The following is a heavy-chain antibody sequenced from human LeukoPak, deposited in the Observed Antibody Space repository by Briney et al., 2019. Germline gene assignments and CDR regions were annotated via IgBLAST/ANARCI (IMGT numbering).Heavy chain of an antibody. CDR1: GFTFSSYA. J-gene: IGHJ4*02. CDR2: ITNSGGTT. D-gene: IGHD3-16*01. CDR3: AKDPPHVSWLFDY. V-gene: IGHV3-23*01. Sequence: SGGSLRLSCAASGFTFSSYAMSWVRQAPGKGLEWVSAITNSGGTTYYADSVKGRFTISRDNSKNTLYLRMNSLRAEDTAVYYCAKDPPHVSWLFDYWGQGTLVTVSS.